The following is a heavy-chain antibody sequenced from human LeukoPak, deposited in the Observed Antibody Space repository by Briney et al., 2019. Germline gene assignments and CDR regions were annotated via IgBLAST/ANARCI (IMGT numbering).Heavy chain of an antibody. D-gene: IGHD4-23*01. V-gene: IGHV4-61*01. CDR3: ARVPGHYGGNQDAFDI. CDR1: GGSVSSGSYY. CDR2: IYYSGST. Sequence: KSSETLSLTCTVSGGSVSSGSYYWSWIRQPPGKGLEWIGYIYYSGSTNCNPSLKSRVTISVDTSKNQFSLKLSSVTAADTAVYYCARVPGHYGGNQDAFDIWGQGTMVTVSS. J-gene: IGHJ3*02.